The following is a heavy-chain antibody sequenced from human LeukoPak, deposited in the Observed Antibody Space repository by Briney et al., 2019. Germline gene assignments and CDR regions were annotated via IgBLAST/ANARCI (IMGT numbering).Heavy chain of an antibody. Sequence: SETLSLTCTVSGGSISSGDYYWSWIRQPPGKGLEWIGYIYYSGSTYCNPSLKSRVTISVDTSKNQFSLKLSSVTAADTAVYYCARDIVVGPAAAGDYYYYMDVSGKGTTVTVYS. J-gene: IGHJ6*03. CDR3: ARDIVVGPAAAGDYYYYMDV. CDR2: IYYSGST. V-gene: IGHV4-30-4*08. CDR1: GGSISSGDYY. D-gene: IGHD2-2*01.